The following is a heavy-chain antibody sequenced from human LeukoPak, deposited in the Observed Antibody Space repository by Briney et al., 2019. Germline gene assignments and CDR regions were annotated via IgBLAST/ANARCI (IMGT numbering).Heavy chain of an antibody. CDR1: GGSISSYY. CDR2: IYYSGST. D-gene: IGHD5-12*01. J-gene: IGHJ4*02. V-gene: IGHV4-59*12. Sequence: SETLSLTCTVSGGSISSYYWSWIRQPPGKGLERIGYIYYSGSTYYNPSLKSRVTISVDTPKNQFSLKLSSVTAADTAVYYCARVFYSGYDSLDYWGQGTLVTVSS. CDR3: ARVFYSGYDSLDY.